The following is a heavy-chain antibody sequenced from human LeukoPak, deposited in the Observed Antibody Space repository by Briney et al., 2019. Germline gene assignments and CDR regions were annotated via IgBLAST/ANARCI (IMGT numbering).Heavy chain of an antibody. CDR3: ARTNIVVVPAAIPRLENWFDP. CDR2: IWYDGSSK. CDR1: GFTFSSYG. J-gene: IGHJ5*02. V-gene: IGHV3-33*01. Sequence: GGSLRLSCAASGFTFSSYGMHWVRQAPGKGLEWVAVIWYDGSSKYYADSVKGRFTISRDNSKNTLYLQMNSLRAEDTAVYYCARTNIVVVPAAIPRLENWFDPWGQGTLVTVSS. D-gene: IGHD2-2*01.